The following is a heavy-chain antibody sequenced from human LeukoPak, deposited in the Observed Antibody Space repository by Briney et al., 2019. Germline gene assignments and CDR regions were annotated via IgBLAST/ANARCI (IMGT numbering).Heavy chain of an antibody. Sequence: GGSLRLSCAASGFTFSSYAMSWVRQAPGKGLEWVSAISGSGGSTYYADSVKRRFTISRDNSKNSLYLQMNSLRAEDTAVYYCAKPSSGWYYFDYWGQGTLVTVSS. CDR1: GFTFSSYA. J-gene: IGHJ4*02. CDR2: ISGSGGST. CDR3: AKPSSGWYYFDY. V-gene: IGHV3-23*01. D-gene: IGHD6-19*01.